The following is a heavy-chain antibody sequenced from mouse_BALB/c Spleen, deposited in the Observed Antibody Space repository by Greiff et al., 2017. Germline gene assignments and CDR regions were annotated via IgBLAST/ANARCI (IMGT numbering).Heavy chain of an antibody. D-gene: IGHD6-1*01. Sequence: EVKLMESGGGLVQPGGSLKLSCAASGFTFSSYGMSWVRQTPDKRLELVATINSNGGSTYYPESVKGRFTISRDNAKNTLYLQMSSLKSEDTAMYYCARDAGGDAMDYWGQGTSVTVSS. CDR1: GFTFSSYG. CDR3: ARDAGGDAMDY. V-gene: IGHV5-6-3*01. J-gene: IGHJ4*01. CDR2: INSNGGST.